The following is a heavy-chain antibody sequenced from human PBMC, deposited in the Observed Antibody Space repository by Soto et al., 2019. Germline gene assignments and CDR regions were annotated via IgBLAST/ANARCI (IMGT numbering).Heavy chain of an antibody. Sequence: EVQLVESGGGLVQPGGSLRLSCAASGFTFSSYWMSWVRQAPGKGLEWVANIKQDGSEKYYVDSVKGRFTISRDNAKNSLYLQMNSLRAEDTAVYYCARDRVEQLGPHFDYWGQGTLVTVSS. V-gene: IGHV3-7*01. CDR3: ARDRVEQLGPHFDY. CDR2: IKQDGSEK. D-gene: IGHD6-6*01. CDR1: GFTFSSYW. J-gene: IGHJ4*02.